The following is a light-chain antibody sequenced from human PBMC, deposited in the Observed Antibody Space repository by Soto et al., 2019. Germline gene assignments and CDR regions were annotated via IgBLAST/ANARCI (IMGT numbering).Light chain of an antibody. CDR3: QQYNSYPWT. Sequence: DIQMTQSPSPLSAAVGDRVPITCRASQSISSWWAWNQQKLGKAPQLLIYDASSVESGVPSRFNGSGAGTEFTLTISCLQPDDFASYYCQQYNSYPWTGGQGTKVEIK. CDR2: DAS. J-gene: IGKJ1*01. V-gene: IGKV1-5*01. CDR1: QSISSW.